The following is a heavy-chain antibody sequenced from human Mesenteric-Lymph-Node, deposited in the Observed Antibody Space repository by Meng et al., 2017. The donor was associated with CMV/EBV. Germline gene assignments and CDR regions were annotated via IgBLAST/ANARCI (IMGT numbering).Heavy chain of an antibody. CDR1: GYTFTGYL. D-gene: IGHD3-10*01. V-gene: IGHV1-2*06. CDR2: INPNSGGT. CDR3: ATGGQLNY. Sequence: SVTFSCKASGYTFTGYLMHWVRQAPGQGLEWMGRINPNSGGTNYAQKFQGRVTMTRDTSISTAYMELRSLRSDDTAMYYCATGGQLNYWGQGTLVTVSS. J-gene: IGHJ4*02.